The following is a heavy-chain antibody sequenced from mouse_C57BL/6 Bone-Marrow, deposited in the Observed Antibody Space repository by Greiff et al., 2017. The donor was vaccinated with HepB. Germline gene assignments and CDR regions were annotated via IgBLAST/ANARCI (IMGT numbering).Heavy chain of an antibody. J-gene: IGHJ2*01. V-gene: IGHV1-64*01. Sequence: QVHVKQPGAELVKPGASVKLSCKASGYTFTSYWMHWVKQRPGQGLEWIGMIHPNSGSTNYNEKFKSKATLTVDKSSSTAYMQLSSLTSEDSAVYYCARSGLRDYWGQGTTLTVSS. CDR3: ARSGLRDY. CDR1: GYTFTSYW. CDR2: IHPNSGST. D-gene: IGHD3-1*01.